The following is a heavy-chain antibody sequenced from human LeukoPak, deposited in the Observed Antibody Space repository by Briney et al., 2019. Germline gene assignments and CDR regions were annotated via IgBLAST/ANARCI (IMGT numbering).Heavy chain of an antibody. CDR3: ARVLWFGELLDFDY. CDR2: INTNSGGT. D-gene: IGHD3-10*01. V-gene: IGHV1-2*02. J-gene: IGHJ4*02. CDR1: GYTFTGYY. Sequence: ASVKVSCKASGYTFTGYYMHWVRQGPGQGLEWMGWINTNSGGTNYAQKFQGRVTMTRDTSISTAYMELSRLRSDDTAVYYCARVLWFGELLDFDYWGQGTLVTVSS.